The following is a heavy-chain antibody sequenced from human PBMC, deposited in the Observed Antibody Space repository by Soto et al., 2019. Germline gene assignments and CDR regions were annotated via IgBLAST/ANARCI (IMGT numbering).Heavy chain of an antibody. V-gene: IGHV4-59*01. J-gene: IGHJ4*02. CDR1: GGSISSYY. CDR2: IYYSGST. Sequence: SETLSLTCTVSGGSISSYYWSWIRQPPGKGLEWIGYIYYSGSTNYNPSLKSRVTISVDTSKNQFSLKLSSVTAADTAVYYCARDSPGAGNYALDYWGQGTLVTVSS. D-gene: IGHD1-1*01. CDR3: ARDSPGAGNYALDY.